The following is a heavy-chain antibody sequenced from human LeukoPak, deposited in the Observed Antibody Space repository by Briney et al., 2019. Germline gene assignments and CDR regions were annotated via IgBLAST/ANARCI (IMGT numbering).Heavy chain of an antibody. V-gene: IGHV3-21*01. Sequence: GGSLRLSCAASGFTFSSYSMNWVRQAPGKGLEWVSSISSSSSYIYYAGSGKGRFTISRDSAKNSLYLQMNSLRAEDTAVYYCVRGTNSPGLDHWGQGTLVTVSS. CDR1: GFTFSSYS. CDR3: VRGTNSPGLDH. D-gene: IGHD4-23*01. J-gene: IGHJ4*02. CDR2: ISSSSSYI.